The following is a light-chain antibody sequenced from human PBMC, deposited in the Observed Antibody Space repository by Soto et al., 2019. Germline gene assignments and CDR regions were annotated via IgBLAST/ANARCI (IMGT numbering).Light chain of an antibody. Sequence: DIQMTQFPSTLSASIGDRVTITCRASQTVSSWLAWYQQKPGKAPKLLIYKASKLESGVPSRFSGSGSGTEFTLTISSLQPDDFASYYCQQYNPYSPYTFGQGTRLEIK. CDR2: KAS. CDR3: QQYNPYSPYT. CDR1: QTVSSW. J-gene: IGKJ2*01. V-gene: IGKV1-5*03.